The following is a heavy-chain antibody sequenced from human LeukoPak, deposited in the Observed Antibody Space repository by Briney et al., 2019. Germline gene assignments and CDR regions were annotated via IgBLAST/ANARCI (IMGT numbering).Heavy chain of an antibody. V-gene: IGHV4-59*01. J-gene: IGHJ4*02. D-gene: IGHD6-19*01. CDR3: ARDRYSSGWDPHFDY. CDR2: IYYSGST. Sequence: SETLSLTCTVSGGSISSYYWSWIRQPPGEGLEWIGYIYYSGSTNYNPSLKSRVTISVDTSKNQFSLKLSSVTAADTAVYYCARDRYSSGWDPHFDYWGQGTLVTVSS. CDR1: GGSISSYY.